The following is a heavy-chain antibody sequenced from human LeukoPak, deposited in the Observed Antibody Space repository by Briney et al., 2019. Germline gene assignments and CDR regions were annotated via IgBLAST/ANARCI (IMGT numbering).Heavy chain of an antibody. CDR1: GFTFSSYW. V-gene: IGHV3-74*01. Sequence: TGGSLRLSCAASGFTFSSYWMHWVRQAPGKGLVWVSCINSDGSSPSYADSVKGRFTISRDNAKNTLYLRMNSLRAEDTAVYYCVREVKVTKEIDYWGQGTQVTVSS. CDR3: VREVKVTKEIDY. J-gene: IGHJ4*02. D-gene: IGHD4-17*01. CDR2: INSDGSSP.